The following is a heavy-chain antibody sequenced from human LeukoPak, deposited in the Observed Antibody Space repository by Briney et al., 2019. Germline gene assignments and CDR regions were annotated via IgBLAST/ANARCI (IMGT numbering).Heavy chain of an antibody. V-gene: IGHV1-46*01. Sequence: GASVTVSCKASGYTFTSYYMHWVRQAPGQGLEWMGIINPSGGSTSYAQKFQGRVTMTRDTSTSTVYMELSSLRSEDTAVYYCAREMIGGHSFDYWGQGTLVTVSS. CDR2: INPSGGST. CDR3: AREMIGGHSFDY. D-gene: IGHD3-22*01. J-gene: IGHJ4*02. CDR1: GYTFTSYY.